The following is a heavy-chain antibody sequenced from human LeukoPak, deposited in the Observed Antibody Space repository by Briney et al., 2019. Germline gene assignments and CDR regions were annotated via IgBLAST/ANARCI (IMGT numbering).Heavy chain of an antibody. J-gene: IGHJ6*03. Sequence: SVKVSCKASGGTFSSYAISWVRQAPGQALEWMGGIIPIFGTANYAQKFQGRVTITADKSTSTAYMELSSLRSEDTAVYYCARGPGGATKPRTYYYYYMDVWGKGTTVTVSS. CDR3: ARGPGGATKPRTYYYYYMDV. CDR2: IIPIFGTA. CDR1: GGTFSSYA. D-gene: IGHD1-26*01. V-gene: IGHV1-69*06.